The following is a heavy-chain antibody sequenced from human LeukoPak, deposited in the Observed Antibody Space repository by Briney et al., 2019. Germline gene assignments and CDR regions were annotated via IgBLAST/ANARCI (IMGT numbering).Heavy chain of an antibody. CDR1: GGSISSGSYY. V-gene: IGHV4-39*07. CDR3: ARVLVPYYMDV. CDR2: IYYSGST. Sequence: SETLSLTCTVSGGSISSGSYYWGWIRQPPGKGLEWIGSIYYSGSTYYNPSLKSRVTISADTSKNQFSLKLSSVTAADTAVYYCARVLVPYYMDVWGKGTTVTVSS. J-gene: IGHJ6*03.